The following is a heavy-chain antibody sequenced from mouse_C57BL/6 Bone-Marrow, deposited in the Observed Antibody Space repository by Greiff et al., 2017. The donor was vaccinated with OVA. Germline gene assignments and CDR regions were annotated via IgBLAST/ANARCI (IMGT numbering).Heavy chain of an antibody. J-gene: IGHJ1*03. V-gene: IGHV1-19*01. CDR2: INPYNGGT. Sequence: VQLQQSGPVLVKPGASVKMSCKASGYTFTDYYMNWVKQSHGKSLEWIGVINPYNGGTSYNQKFKDKATLTVDKSSSTAYMQLSSLTSEDSAVYYCASFSSYVPHWYFDVWGTGTTVTVSS. CDR3: ASFSSYVPHWYFDV. D-gene: IGHD1-1*01. CDR1: GYTFTDYY.